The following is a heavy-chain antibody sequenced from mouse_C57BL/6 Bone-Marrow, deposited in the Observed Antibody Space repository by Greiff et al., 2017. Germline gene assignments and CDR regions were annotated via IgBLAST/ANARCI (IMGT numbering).Heavy chain of an antibody. CDR3: ERDGYFFAY. CDR2: ISDGGSYT. CDR1: GFTFSSYA. V-gene: IGHV5-4*01. Sequence: DVKLVESGGGLVKPGGSLKLSCAASGFTFSSYAMSWVRQTPEKRLEWVATISDGGSYTYYPDNVKGRFTISRDNAKNNLYLQMSHLKSEDTAMYYCERDGYFFAYWGQGTLVTVSA. D-gene: IGHD2-3*01. J-gene: IGHJ3*01.